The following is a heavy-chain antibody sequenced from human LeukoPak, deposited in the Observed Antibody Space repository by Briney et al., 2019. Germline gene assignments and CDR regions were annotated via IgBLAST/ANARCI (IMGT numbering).Heavy chain of an antibody. J-gene: IGHJ6*03. Sequence: SETLSLTCTVSGGSISSGSYYWSWIRQPAGKGLEWIGRIYTSGSTNYNPSLKSRVTISVETSKNQFSLKLSSVTAADTAVYYCARASVYYYDSGIRSWYYYMDVWGKGTTVTVSS. CDR1: GGSISSGSYY. V-gene: IGHV4-61*02. CDR2: IYTSGST. D-gene: IGHD3-22*01. CDR3: ARASVYYYDSGIRSWYYYMDV.